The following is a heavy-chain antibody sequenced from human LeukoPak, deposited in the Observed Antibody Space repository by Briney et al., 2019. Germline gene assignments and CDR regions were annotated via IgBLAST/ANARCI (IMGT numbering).Heavy chain of an antibody. V-gene: IGHV3-23*01. J-gene: IGHJ4*02. CDR1: GFTISSYA. Sequence: PGGSLRLSCAASGFTISSYAMSWVRQAPGKGLEWVSAISGSGGSTYYADSVKGRFTISRDNSKNTLYLRMNSLRAEDTAVYYCAKDQAAVATDSGFDYWGQGTLVTVSS. D-gene: IGHD5-12*01. CDR3: AKDQAAVATDSGFDY. CDR2: ISGSGGST.